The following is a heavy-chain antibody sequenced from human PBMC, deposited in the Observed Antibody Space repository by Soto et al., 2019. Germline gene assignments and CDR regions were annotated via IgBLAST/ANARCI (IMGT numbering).Heavy chain of an antibody. J-gene: IGHJ4*02. CDR1: GGTFSSYT. CDR2: IIPILGIA. CDR3: VVLSRVVVVTAADY. Sequence: QVQLVQSGAEVKKPGSSVKVSCKASGGTFSSYTISWVRQAPGQGLEWMGRIIPILGIANYAQKFQGRVTLTADKSTSTAYMELSSLRSEDTAVYYCVVLSRVVVVTAADYWGQGTLVTVSS. V-gene: IGHV1-69*02. D-gene: IGHD2-21*02.